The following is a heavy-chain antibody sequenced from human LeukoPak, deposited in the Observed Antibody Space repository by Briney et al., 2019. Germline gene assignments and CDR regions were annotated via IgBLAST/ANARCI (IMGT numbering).Heavy chain of an antibody. D-gene: IGHD1-1*01. CDR2: INSDGSST. CDR1: GFTSTSYW. V-gene: IGHV3-74*01. CDR3: ARTGTHWYFDL. J-gene: IGHJ2*01. Sequence: GGSLRLSCAASGFTSTSYWMHWVRHAPGKGLLWVSRINSDGSSTSDADSVKVRFTISRDNAKNTLYLQMNSLRAEDTAVYYCARTGTHWYFDLWGRGTLVTVSS.